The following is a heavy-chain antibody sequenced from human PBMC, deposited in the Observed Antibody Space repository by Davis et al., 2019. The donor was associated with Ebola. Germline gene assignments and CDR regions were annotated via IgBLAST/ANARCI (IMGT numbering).Heavy chain of an antibody. Sequence: GGSLRLSCAASGFTFSHYDMNWVRQAPGKGLEWVSTLGLSADTYYAASVKGRFTISRDNSKNILYLQMNSLRVEDTAIYYCVKDTSNIWFDIWGQGTMVTVSS. CDR1: GFTFSHYD. J-gene: IGHJ3*02. D-gene: IGHD1-26*01. V-gene: IGHV3-23*01. CDR3: VKDTSNIWFDI. CDR2: LGLSADT.